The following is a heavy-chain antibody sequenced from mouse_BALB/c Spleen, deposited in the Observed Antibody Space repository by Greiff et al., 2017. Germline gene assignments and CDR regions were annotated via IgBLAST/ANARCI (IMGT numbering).Heavy chain of an antibody. CDR3: ARDYYGSSYYAMDY. CDR1: GFSLTSCG. Sequence: VQGVESGPGLVAPSQSLSITCTVSGFSLTSCGVHWVRQPPGKGLAWLGVIWVGGSTNYNSALMSRLSISKENSKSHVFLKMNSLQTDDTAMYYCARDYYGSSYYAMDYWGQGTTDTVSS. CDR2: IWVGGST. V-gene: IGHV2-9*02. J-gene: IGHJ4*01. D-gene: IGHD1-1*01.